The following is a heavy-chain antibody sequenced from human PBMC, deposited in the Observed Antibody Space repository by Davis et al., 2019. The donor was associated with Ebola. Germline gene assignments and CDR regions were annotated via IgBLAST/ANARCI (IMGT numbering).Heavy chain of an antibody. Sequence: SVKVSCKASGGTFSSYAISWVRQAPGQGLEWMGRIIPILGIANYAQKFLGRVTITADKSTSTAYMELSSLRSEDTAVYYCAREDGLGEVVVVDYWGQGTLVTVSS. V-gene: IGHV1-69*04. D-gene: IGHD2-15*01. CDR2: IIPILGIA. CDR1: GGTFSSYA. J-gene: IGHJ4*02. CDR3: AREDGLGEVVVVDY.